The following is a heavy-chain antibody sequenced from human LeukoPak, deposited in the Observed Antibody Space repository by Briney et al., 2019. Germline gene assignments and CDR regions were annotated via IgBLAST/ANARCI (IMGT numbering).Heavy chain of an antibody. J-gene: IGHJ4*02. CDR3: ARALSLRGYSGYEFEYYFDY. CDR1: GFTVSSNY. Sequence: GGSLRLSCAASGFTVSSNYMSWVRQAPGKGLEWVSVIYSGGSSYYADSVKGRFTISRDNSKNTLYLQMDSLRAEDTAVCYCARALSLRGYSGYEFEYYFDYWGQGTLVTVSS. CDR2: IYSGGSS. V-gene: IGHV3-53*01. D-gene: IGHD5-12*01.